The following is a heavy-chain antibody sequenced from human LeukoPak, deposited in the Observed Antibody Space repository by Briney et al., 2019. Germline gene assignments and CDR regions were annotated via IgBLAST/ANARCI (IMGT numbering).Heavy chain of an antibody. CDR2: IKQDGSEK. V-gene: IGHV3-7*01. J-gene: IGHJ3*02. CDR3: ARPYSGSARGAFDI. D-gene: IGHD1-26*01. Sequence: GGSLRLSCAASGFTVSSNYMSWVRQAPGKGLEWVANIKQDGSEKYYVDSVKGRFTISRDNAKNSLYLQMNSLRAEDTAVYYCARPYSGSARGAFDIWGQGTMATVSS. CDR1: GFTVSSNY.